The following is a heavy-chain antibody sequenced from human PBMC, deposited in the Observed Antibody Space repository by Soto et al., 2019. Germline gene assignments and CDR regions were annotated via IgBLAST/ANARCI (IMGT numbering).Heavy chain of an antibody. CDR1: GATFSSYS. J-gene: IGHJ6*02. CDR2: IIPFFGIA. V-gene: IGHV1-69*02. D-gene: IGHD2-2*02. Sequence: QVQLVQSGAEVKKPGSSVKVSCKASGATFSSYSITWVRQAPGQGLEWMGRIIPFFGIASYAQKFQGRVTMPADNSTRTAYMELSSLRSEDTAVYYCARTNAARDIALVPAAIDAMGVWGQGTAVTVSS. CDR3: ARTNAARDIALVPAAIDAMGV.